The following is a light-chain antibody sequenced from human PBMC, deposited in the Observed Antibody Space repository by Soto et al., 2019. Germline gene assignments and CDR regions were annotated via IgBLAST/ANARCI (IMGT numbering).Light chain of an antibody. V-gene: IGKV1-5*03. CDR1: QSISSW. J-gene: IGKJ3*01. CDR3: QQYNSYSPFFT. CDR2: KAS. Sequence: DIQMTQSPSTLSASVGDRVTITCRASQSISSWLAWYQQKPGKAPKLLIYKASSLESGVPSRFSGSGSGTEFTLTISSLQPDDFATYYSQQYNSYSPFFTFGPGTKVDI.